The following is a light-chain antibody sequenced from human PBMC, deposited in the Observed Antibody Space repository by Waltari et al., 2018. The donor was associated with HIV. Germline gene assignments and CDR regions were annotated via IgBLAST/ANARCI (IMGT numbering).Light chain of an antibody. CDR1: QNVDDK. CDR2: HSS. V-gene: IGKV3D-15*01. CDR3: QQYHHWPPLT. Sequence: DIVLTQSPPTTSVSPGGRAAAPCSASQNVDDKLAWYQHKPGQSPRLLIYHSSARAAGVPTRFGGAGSATNFTLTITSLQSEDFALYFCQQYHHWPPLTFGGGSRVELK. J-gene: IGKJ4*01.